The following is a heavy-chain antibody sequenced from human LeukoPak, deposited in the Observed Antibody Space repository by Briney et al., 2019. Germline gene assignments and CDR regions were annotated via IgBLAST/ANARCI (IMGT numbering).Heavy chain of an antibody. CDR1: GFTFSSYG. J-gene: IGHJ4*02. V-gene: IGHV3-33*01. CDR3: ARGEGKEAYYFDY. Sequence: WGSLRLSCAASGFTFSSYGMHWVGQAPGKGLEWVAVIWYDGSNKYYADSVKGRFTISRDNSKNTLYLQMNSLRAEDTAVYYCARGEGKEAYYFDYWGQGTLVTVSS. CDR2: IWYDGSNK.